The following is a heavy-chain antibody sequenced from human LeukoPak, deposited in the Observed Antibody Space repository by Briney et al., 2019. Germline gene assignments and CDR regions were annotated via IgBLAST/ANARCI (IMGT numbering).Heavy chain of an antibody. CDR2: ISVSGSNT. D-gene: IGHD6-13*01. CDR3: AKENLLPAGGTFGS. V-gene: IGHV3-23*01. J-gene: IGHJ4*02. CDR1: GFTFSNYV. Sequence: PGGSLRLSCAASGFTFSNYVMDWVRRAPGKGLEWVSSISVSGSNTFYTDSVKGRFTISRDNSKNTPDLQMDSLRAEDTAISVCAKENLLPAGGTFGSWGQGTLLTVSS.